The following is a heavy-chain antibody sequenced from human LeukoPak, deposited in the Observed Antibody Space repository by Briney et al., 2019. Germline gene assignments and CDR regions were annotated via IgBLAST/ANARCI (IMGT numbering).Heavy chain of an antibody. J-gene: IGHJ4*02. V-gene: IGHV1-3*01. CDR3: ARDDYSNYPNPPPEANFDY. CDR2: INAGNGNT. D-gene: IGHD4-11*01. CDR1: GYTFTSYA. Sequence: ASVKVSCKASGYTFTSYAMHWVRQAPGQRLEWMGWINAGNGNTKYSQKFQGRVTITRDTSASTAYMELSSLRSEDTAVYYCARDDYSNYPNPPPEANFDYWGQGTLVTVSS.